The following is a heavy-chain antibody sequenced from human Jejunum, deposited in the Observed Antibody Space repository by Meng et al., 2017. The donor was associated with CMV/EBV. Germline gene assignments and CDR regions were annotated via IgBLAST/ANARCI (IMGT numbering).Heavy chain of an antibody. CDR1: GDSISSGDYS. J-gene: IGHJ4*02. Sequence: QVKLQGPGPRLVKPSQTLPLTCTVSGDSISSGDYSWNWIRQSPGKGLEWIGYIYYNGNAYYNPSLQSRVSISVDTSKNEFSLNLNSVTAADTALYFCARGGIFRGIDYWGQGTLVTVSS. CDR3: ARGGIFRGIDY. CDR2: IYYNGNA. D-gene: IGHD3-10*01. V-gene: IGHV4-30-4*08.